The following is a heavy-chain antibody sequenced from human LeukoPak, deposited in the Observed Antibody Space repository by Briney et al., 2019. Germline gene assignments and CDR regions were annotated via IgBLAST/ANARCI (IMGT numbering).Heavy chain of an antibody. CDR3: AKDRDSGRYYFDY. Sequence: GGSLRLSCAASGFTFSSYGMHWVRQAPGKGLEWVAVISYDGSNKYYADSVKGRFTISRDNSKNTLYLQMNSLRAEDTAVYYCAKDRDSGRYYFDYWGQGTLVTVSS. D-gene: IGHD1-26*01. CDR2: ISYDGSNK. V-gene: IGHV3-30*18. J-gene: IGHJ4*02. CDR1: GFTFSSYG.